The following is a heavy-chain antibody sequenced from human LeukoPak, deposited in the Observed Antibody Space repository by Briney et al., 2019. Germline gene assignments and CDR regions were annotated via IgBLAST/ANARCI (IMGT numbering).Heavy chain of an antibody. CDR1: GFTVSSTY. CDR3: ASTNYYDSSGYFPAFDI. CDR2: IYSDGKV. J-gene: IGHJ3*02. D-gene: IGHD3-22*01. V-gene: IGHV3-53*01. Sequence: GGSLRLSCAASGFTVSSTYMSWVRQTPGKGLEWVSVIYSDGKVYYIDSVKGRFTISRDNSKNTLYLQMNSLRAEDTAVYYCASTNYYDSSGYFPAFDIWGQGTMVTVSS.